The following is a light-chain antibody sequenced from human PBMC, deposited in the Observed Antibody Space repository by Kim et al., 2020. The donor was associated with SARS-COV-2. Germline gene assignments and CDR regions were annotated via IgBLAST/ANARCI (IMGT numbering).Light chain of an antibody. CDR2: AAS. V-gene: IGKV1D-12*01. Sequence: SVGYRVTITCRASQGISSWLAWYQQKPGKAPKLLIYAASNLQSGVPSRFSGRESGTDFTLTISSLQPEDFATYYCQQGNSFPWTFGQGTKVDIK. J-gene: IGKJ1*01. CDR3: QQGNSFPWT. CDR1: QGISSW.